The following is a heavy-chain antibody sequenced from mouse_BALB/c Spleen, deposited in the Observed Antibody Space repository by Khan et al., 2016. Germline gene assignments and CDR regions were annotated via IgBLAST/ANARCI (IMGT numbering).Heavy chain of an antibody. D-gene: IGHD2-14*01. CDR1: GFTFSTYA. CDR3: ARVRQAVDY. V-gene: IGHV5-6-3*01. J-gene: IGHJ4*01. Sequence: EVELVESGGGLVQPGGSLKLSCAASGFTFSTYAMSWVRQTPDKRLELVATINSNGGSIYYPDNVKGRFTISRDNAKNTLYLQMSSLKSEDTAMYYCARVRQAVDYWGQGTSVTVSS. CDR2: INSNGGSI.